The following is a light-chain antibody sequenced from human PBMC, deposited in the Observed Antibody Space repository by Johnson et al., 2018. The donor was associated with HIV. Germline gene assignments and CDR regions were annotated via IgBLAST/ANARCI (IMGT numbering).Light chain of an antibody. CDR1: SSNIGNNY. V-gene: IGLV1-51*02. CDR3: GTWDSSLSASYV. Sequence: QSVLTQPPSVSAAPGQKVTISCSGSSSNIGNNYVSWYQQLPGTAPNLLINKNNKRPSGIPNQFSGSKLGTSPTLASTGLQPGDEADYYGGTWDSSLSASYVFGTGTKVTVL. J-gene: IGLJ1*01. CDR2: KNN.